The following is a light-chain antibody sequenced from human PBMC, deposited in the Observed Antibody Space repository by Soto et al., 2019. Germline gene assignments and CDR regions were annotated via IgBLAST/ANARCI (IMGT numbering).Light chain of an antibody. CDR2: DAS. Sequence: QMMRFPATLCAFEGDRVTITFRASQSIGNWLAWYQQKPGKAPKLLIYDASTLESGVPSRFSGSGSGTEFTLTICRLEPEDFAVYYWQQYCSSGTFAQGTKVDI. V-gene: IGKV1-5*01. CDR3: QQYCSSGT. J-gene: IGKJ1*01. CDR1: QSIGNW.